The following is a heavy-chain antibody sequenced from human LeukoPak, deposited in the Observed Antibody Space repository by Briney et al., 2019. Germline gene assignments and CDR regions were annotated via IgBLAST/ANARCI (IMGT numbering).Heavy chain of an antibody. CDR3: ASLNYYGSGSYYYYYMDV. D-gene: IGHD3-10*01. V-gene: IGHV1-18*01. J-gene: IGHJ6*03. Sequence: ASVKVSCKASGYTFTSHGISWVRQAPGQGLEWMGWISAYNGNTNYAQKLQGRVTMTTDTSTSTAYMELRSLRSDDTAVYYCASLNYYGSGSYYYYYMDVWGKGTTVTVSS. CDR1: GYTFTSHG. CDR2: ISAYNGNT.